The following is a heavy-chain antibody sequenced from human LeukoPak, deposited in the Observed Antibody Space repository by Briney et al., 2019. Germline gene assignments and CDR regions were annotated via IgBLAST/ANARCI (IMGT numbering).Heavy chain of an antibody. CDR3: ARGTAAEGSFDN. D-gene: IGHD6-13*01. V-gene: IGHV3-74*01. J-gene: IGHJ4*02. Sequence: GSLRLSCAVSGFTLSSYWMHWVRQGPGKGLVWVSRINSDGSSTSYADSVKGRLTISRDNAKNTLYLQMSSLRAEDTAVYYCARGTAAEGSFDNWGQGTLVTVSS. CDR1: GFTLSSYW. CDR2: INSDGSST.